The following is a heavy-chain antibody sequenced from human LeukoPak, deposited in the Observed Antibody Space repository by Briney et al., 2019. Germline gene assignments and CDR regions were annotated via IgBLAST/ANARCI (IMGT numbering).Heavy chain of an antibody. CDR3: ARLSANSSAYFFDY. CDR1: GFTVGSNY. D-gene: IGHD3-22*01. V-gene: IGHV3-66*04. J-gene: IGHJ4*02. CDR2: IYRGGSA. Sequence: GGSLRLSCAASGFTVGSNYMSWVRQAPGKGLEWVSIIYRGGSANFADSVKGRFTLSRDTSKNTLYLQMNSLRAEDTAVYYCARLSANSSAYFFDYWGQGTLVTVSS.